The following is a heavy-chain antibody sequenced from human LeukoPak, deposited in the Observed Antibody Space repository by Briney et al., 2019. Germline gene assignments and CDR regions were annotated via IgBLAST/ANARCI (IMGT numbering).Heavy chain of an antibody. CDR2: IYYSGST. J-gene: IGHJ4*02. Sequence: PSETLSLTCTVSGGSISSYYWSRIRQPPGKGLEWIGYIYYSGSTNYNPSLKSRVTISVDTSKNQFSQKLSSVTAADTAVYYCARGATVSYYFDYWGQGTLVTVSS. CDR1: GGSISSYY. CDR3: ARGATVSYYFDY. D-gene: IGHD4-17*01. V-gene: IGHV4-59*01.